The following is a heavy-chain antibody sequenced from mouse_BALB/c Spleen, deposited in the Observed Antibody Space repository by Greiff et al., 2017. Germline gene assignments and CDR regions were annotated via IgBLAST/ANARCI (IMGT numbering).Heavy chain of an antibody. CDR3: ARDRYGYAMDY. CDR2: ISDGGSYT. CDR1: GFTFSDYY. Sequence: VVESGGGLVKPGGSLKLSCAASGFTFSDYYMYWVRQTPEKRLEWVATISDGGSYTYYPDSVKGRFTISRDNAKNNLYLQMSSLKSEDTAMYYCARDRYGYAMDYWGQGTSVTVSS. V-gene: IGHV5-4*02. J-gene: IGHJ4*01. D-gene: IGHD2-14*01.